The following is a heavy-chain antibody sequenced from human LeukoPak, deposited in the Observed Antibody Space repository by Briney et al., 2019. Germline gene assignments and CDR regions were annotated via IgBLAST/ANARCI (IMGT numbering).Heavy chain of an antibody. CDR2: ISYDGSNK. Sequence: GRSLTLSWAASGFTFSSYCMHWVRQAPGKGLEWVAVISYDGSNKYYAHSVNGPFTISTDNSKNTLYLQMNSPLAAHTSVYYCVKDRRGYFPFTSPALGGTYYYYGMDVWGQGTTVTVSS. D-gene: IGHD3-16*01. V-gene: IGHV3-30*18. CDR1: GFTFSSYC. CDR3: VKDRRGYFPFTSPALGGTYYYYGMDV. J-gene: IGHJ6*02.